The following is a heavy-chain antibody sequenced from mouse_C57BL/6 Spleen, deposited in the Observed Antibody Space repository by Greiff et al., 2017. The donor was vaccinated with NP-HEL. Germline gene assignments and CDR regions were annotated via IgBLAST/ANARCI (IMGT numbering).Heavy chain of an antibody. CDR2: IDPSDSYT. Sequence: VQLQQPGAELVKPGASVKLSCKASGYTFTSYWMQWVKQRPGQGLEWIGEIDPSDSYTNYNQKFKGKATLTVDTSSSTAYMQLSSLTSEDSAVYYCARRGGGNWYFDVWGTGTTVTVSS. V-gene: IGHV1-50*01. D-gene: IGHD1-1*02. J-gene: IGHJ1*03. CDR3: ARRGGGNWYFDV. CDR1: GYTFTSYW.